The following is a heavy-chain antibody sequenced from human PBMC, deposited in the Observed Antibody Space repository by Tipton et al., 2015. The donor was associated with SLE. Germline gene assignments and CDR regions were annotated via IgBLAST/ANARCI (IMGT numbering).Heavy chain of an antibody. CDR1: GYTFTSYW. D-gene: IGHD2/OR15-2a*01. CDR3: ATRPIESLSSHFDH. Sequence: VQLVQSGAEVKKPGESLKISCKGSGYTFTSYWIAWVRQMPGKGLEWMGIIYPGDSDTRYSPSFQGQVTISADKSISTAYLQWSSLKASDTAIYYCATRPIESLSSHFDHWGQGTLFTVSS. V-gene: IGHV5-51*03. J-gene: IGHJ4*02. CDR2: IYPGDSDT.